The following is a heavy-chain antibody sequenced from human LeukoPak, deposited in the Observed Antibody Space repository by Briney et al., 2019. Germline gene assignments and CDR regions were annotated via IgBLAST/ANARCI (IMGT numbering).Heavy chain of an antibody. D-gene: IGHD3-9*01. CDR3: AREGDILTGTVDY. J-gene: IGHJ4*02. CDR1: GGSISSSPYF. V-gene: IGHV4-39*07. CDR2: IYYSGIT. Sequence: SETLSLTCTVSGGSISSSPYFWGWIRQPPGKGLEWIGSIYYSGITYYNPSLKSRVTISVDTSKNQFSLKLSSVTAADTAVYYCAREGDILTGTVDYWGQGTLVTVSS.